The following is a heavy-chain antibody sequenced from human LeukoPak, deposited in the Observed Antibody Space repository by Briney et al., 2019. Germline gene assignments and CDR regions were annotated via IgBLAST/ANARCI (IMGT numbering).Heavy chain of an antibody. V-gene: IGHV4-38-2*02. CDR3: AREKFGSGSHPPDY. D-gene: IGHD3-10*01. J-gene: IGHJ4*02. CDR1: GYSISSGYY. CDR2: IYHSGST. Sequence: ASETLSLTCTVSGYSISSGYYCGRIRQPPGKGLEWIGSIYHSGSTYYNPSLKSRVTISVDTSKNQFSLKLSPVTAADTAVYYCAREKFGSGSHPPDYWGQGTLVTVSS.